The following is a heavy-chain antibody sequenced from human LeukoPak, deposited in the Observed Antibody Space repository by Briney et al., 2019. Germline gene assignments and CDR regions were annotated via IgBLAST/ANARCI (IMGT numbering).Heavy chain of an antibody. CDR1: GFSLSTSGMR. Sequence: SGPALVKPTQTLTLTCTFSGFSLSTSGMRVSWIRQPPGKAREWLARIDWDDDKFYSTSLKTRLTISEDTSKNQVVLTMTNMDPVDTATYYCARTPYCGGDCYVDYWGQGTLVTVSS. CDR3: ARTPYCGGDCYVDY. V-gene: IGHV2-70*04. D-gene: IGHD2-21*02. CDR2: IDWDDDK. J-gene: IGHJ4*02.